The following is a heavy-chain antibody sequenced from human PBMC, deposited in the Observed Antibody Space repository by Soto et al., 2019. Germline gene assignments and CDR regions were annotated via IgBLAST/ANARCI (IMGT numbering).Heavy chain of an antibody. CDR1: GFTFNNFA. J-gene: IGHJ3*01. CDR3: VKDRANHNSVWDPFDV. D-gene: IGHD2-21*01. V-gene: IGHV3-23*01. CDR2: IGGLGDDT. Sequence: GGSLRLSCAASGFTFNNFAMTWVRQPPGKGLEWVSSIGGLGDDTYYADSVKGRFIISRDNSKGTLSLQMNSLRADDTAVYYCVKDRANHNSVWDPFDVWGQGTPVTVSS.